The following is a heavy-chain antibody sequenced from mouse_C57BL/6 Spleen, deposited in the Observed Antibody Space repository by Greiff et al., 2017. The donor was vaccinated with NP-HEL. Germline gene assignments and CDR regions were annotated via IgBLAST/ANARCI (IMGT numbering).Heavy chain of an antibody. D-gene: IGHD2-4*01. J-gene: IGHJ1*03. CDR1: GYAFSSSW. V-gene: IGHV1-82*01. Sequence: VQLVESGPELVKPGASVKISCKASGYAFSSSWMNWVKQRPGKGLEWIGRIYPGDGDTNYNGKFKGKATLTADKSSSTAYMQLSSLTSEDSAVYFCARSGLEGYFDVWGTGTTVTVSS. CDR3: ARSGLEGYFDV. CDR2: IYPGDGDT.